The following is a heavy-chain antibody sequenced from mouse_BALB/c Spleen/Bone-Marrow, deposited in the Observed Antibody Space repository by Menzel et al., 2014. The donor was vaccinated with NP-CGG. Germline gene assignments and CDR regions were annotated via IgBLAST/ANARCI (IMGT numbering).Heavy chain of an antibody. CDR1: GYTFTSYW. CDR2: INPSSGYN. D-gene: IGHD1-1*01. Sequence: QVQLQQSGAELAKPGASVKMSCKASGYTFTSYWMHWVKQRPGQGLEWIGYINPSSGYNEYNQKFKDKATSTADKSSSAAYMQLNSLTPEDSAVYYCAGYYYGEGFAYWGQGTLVTVSA. J-gene: IGHJ3*01. V-gene: IGHV1-7*01. CDR3: AGYYYGEGFAY.